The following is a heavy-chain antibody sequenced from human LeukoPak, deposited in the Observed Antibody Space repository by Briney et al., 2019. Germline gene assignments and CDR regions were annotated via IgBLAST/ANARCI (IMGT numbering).Heavy chain of an antibody. V-gene: IGHV3-23*01. Sequence: PEGSLRLSCAASGITISTYAMSWVRQAPGNVLELVSANRGSGGSTYYAGSVKGRFTISRDNSKNTLYVQMNSLRAEDTALYFCAKDRSNQASAYYLHDYWGQGTLVTVSS. D-gene: IGHD3-22*01. CDR3: AKDRSNQASAYYLHDY. CDR1: GITISTYA. CDR2: NRGSGGST. J-gene: IGHJ4*02.